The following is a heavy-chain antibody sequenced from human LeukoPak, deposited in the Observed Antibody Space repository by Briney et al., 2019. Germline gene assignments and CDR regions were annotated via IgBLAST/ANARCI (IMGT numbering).Heavy chain of an antibody. J-gene: IGHJ4*02. V-gene: IGHV4-39*01. CDR1: GGSINSSSYY. Sequence: SETLSLTCTVSGGSINSSSYYWGWIRQPPGKGLEWIGSIYYSGSTYYNPSLKSRVTISVDTSKKQFSLKLSSVTAADTAVYYCARQIRSNYGDYPLRYWGQGTLVTVSS. CDR2: IYYSGST. D-gene: IGHD4-17*01. CDR3: ARQIRSNYGDYPLRY.